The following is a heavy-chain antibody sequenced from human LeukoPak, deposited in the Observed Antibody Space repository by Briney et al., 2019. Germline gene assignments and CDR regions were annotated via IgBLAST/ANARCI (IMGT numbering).Heavy chain of an antibody. J-gene: IGHJ4*02. D-gene: IGHD3-3*01. CDR2: IIPIFGTA. Sequence: GASVKISCKASGGTFSSYAISWVRQAPGQGLEWMGGIIPIFGTANYAQKFQGRVTITTDKSTSTAYMELSSLRSEDTAVYYCARDRYDFWSGPYYFDYWGQGTLVTVSS. CDR3: ARDRYDFWSGPYYFDY. CDR1: GGTFSSYA. V-gene: IGHV1-69*05.